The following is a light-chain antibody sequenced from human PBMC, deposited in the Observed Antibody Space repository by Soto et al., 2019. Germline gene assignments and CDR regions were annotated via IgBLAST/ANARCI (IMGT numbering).Light chain of an antibody. J-gene: IGKJ5*01. CDR1: QSVSNNY. Sequence: LTQSPGTLSLSPGERATLSCRAIQSVSNNYLAWYQQKPGQAPRLLIYGASRRATGIPDRFSGNGSGTDFTLTISRLEPEDFAVYYCQQYGSSPPITFGQGTRLEI. CDR2: GAS. CDR3: QQYGSSPPIT. V-gene: IGKV3-20*01.